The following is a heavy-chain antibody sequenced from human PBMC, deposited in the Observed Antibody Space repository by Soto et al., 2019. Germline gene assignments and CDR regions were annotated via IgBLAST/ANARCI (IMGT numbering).Heavy chain of an antibody. CDR1: TLSRSA. J-gene: IGHJ6*02. CDR3: ASTVDRGYYYGMDG. CDR2: IVVGSGNT. D-gene: IGHD3-10*01. V-gene: IGHV1-58*02. Sequence: TLSRSARQWVRPALGQRREWIGWIVVGSGNTICAQKCQERVTITRDMSTSTAYMELTSLRSEDTAVYYCASTVDRGYYYGMDGWGQVTTVTVFS.